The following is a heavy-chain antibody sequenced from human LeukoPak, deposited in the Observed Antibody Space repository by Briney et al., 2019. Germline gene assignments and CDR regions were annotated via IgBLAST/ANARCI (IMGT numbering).Heavy chain of an antibody. CDR3: ARDRGYYDSSGYIS. D-gene: IGHD3-22*01. Sequence: PGGSLRLSCAASGFTVSSNYMSWVRQAPGKGLEWVSVIYSGGSTYYADSVKGRSTISRDNSKNTLYLQMNSLRAEDTAVYYCARDRGYYDSSGYISWGQGTLVTVSS. CDR1: GFTVSSNY. V-gene: IGHV3-66*01. CDR2: IYSGGST. J-gene: IGHJ5*02.